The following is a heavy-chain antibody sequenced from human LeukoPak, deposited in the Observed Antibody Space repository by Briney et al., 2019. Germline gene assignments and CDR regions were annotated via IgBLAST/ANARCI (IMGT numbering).Heavy chain of an antibody. J-gene: IGHJ4*02. CDR2: IKGDGSNT. Sequence: GGSLRLSCAASGFTFSNYWMHWVRQAPGKGLIWVSRIKGDGSNTAYADSVKGRFTISRDNAKNTLFLQMNSLRAEDTAMYYCARDRYYGSVDYWGQGTLVTVSS. CDR3: ARDRYYGSVDY. D-gene: IGHD3-10*01. V-gene: IGHV3-74*01. CDR1: GFTFSNYW.